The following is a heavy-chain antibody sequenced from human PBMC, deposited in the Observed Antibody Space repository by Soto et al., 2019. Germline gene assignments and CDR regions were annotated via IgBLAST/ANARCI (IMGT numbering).Heavy chain of an antibody. V-gene: IGHV3-21*01. J-gene: IGHJ4*02. Sequence: GGSLRLSGAASGFTFSSYSMNWVRQAPGKGLEWVSSISSSSSYIYYADSVKGRFTISRDNAKNSLYLQMNSLRAEDTAVYDCAIDPINCSGGSCYFDYWGQGTLVTVSS. CDR2: ISSSSSYI. CDR1: GFTFSSYS. CDR3: AIDPINCSGGSCYFDY. D-gene: IGHD2-15*01.